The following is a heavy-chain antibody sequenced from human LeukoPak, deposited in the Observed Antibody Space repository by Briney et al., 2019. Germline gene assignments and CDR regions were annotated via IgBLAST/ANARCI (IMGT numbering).Heavy chain of an antibody. CDR2: IWYDGSNK. Sequence: PGGSLRLSCAASGFTFSSYGMHWVRQAPGKGLEWVAVIWYDGSNKYYADSVKGRFTISRDNSKNTLYLAMNSLRAGDTAIYYCANQPGLYNNGWSTTYHFFGLGVWGQGTTVTVSS. V-gene: IGHV3-33*06. J-gene: IGHJ6*02. CDR3: ANQPGLYNNGWSTTYHFFGLGV. CDR1: GFTFSSYG. D-gene: IGHD6-19*01.